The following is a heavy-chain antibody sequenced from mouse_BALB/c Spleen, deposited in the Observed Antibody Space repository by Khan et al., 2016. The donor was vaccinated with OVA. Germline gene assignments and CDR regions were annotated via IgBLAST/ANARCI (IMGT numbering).Heavy chain of an antibody. J-gene: IGHJ3*01. Sequence: QVQLQQSGAELVKPGASVKLSCKASGYTFSSYWMHWVKQRPGQGLEWIGEIDPSDSHTNYNQKFKGKATLNVDKSSSTAYMHLSSLTSEDSAVYYCARYYYYGSSTWFAYWGQGTLVTVSA. CDR2: IDPSDSHT. CDR1: GYTFSSYW. D-gene: IGHD1-1*01. CDR3: ARYYYYGSSTWFAY. V-gene: IGHV1-69*02.